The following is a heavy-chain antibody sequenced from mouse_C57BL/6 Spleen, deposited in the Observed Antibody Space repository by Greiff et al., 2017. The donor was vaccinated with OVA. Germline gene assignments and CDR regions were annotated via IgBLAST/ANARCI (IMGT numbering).Heavy chain of an antibody. CDR1: GYSITSGYY. CDR2: ISYDGSN. J-gene: IGHJ2*01. CDR3: AREGNWDGDYFDY. V-gene: IGHV3-6*01. D-gene: IGHD4-1*01. Sequence: EVKLQESGPGLVKPSQSLSLTCSVTGYSITSGYYWNWIRQFPGNKLEWMGYISYDGSNNYNPSLKNRISITRDTSKNQFFLKLNSVTTEDTATYYCAREGNWDGDYFDYWGQGTTLTVSS.